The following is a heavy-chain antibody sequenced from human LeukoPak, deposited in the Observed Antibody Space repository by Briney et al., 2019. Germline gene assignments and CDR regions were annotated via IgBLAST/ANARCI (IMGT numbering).Heavy chain of an antibody. D-gene: IGHD2-2*01. V-gene: IGHV4-34*08. CDR3: ASSPGLGYCSSTSCPKVNWFDP. CDR1: GFTFSSYA. J-gene: IGHJ5*02. Sequence: GSLRLSCAASGFTFSSYAMGWVRQAPGKGLEWIGEINHSGSTNYNPSLKSRVTISVDTSKNQFSLKLSSVTAADTAVYYCASSPGLGYCSSTSCPKVNWFDPWGQGTLVTVSS. CDR2: INHSGST.